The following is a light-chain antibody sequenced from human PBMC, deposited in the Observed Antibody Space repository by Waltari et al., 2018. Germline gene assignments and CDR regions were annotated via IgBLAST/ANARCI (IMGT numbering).Light chain of an antibody. CDR2: SNN. V-gene: IGLV1-44*01. CDR1: SATISTNI. CDR3: AAWDDSLDGPV. J-gene: IGLJ2*01. Sequence: QSVLTQPPSASGTPGQRVTISCSGSSATISTNIVNWYQHLPGTAPKLLIYSNNQRPSGVPDRFSGSKSGTSASLAISGLQSEDEGDYYCAAWDDSLDGPVFGGGTKLTVL.